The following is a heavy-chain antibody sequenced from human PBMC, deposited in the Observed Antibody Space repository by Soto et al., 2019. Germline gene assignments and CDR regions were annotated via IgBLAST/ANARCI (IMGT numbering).Heavy chain of an antibody. J-gene: IGHJ4*02. Sequence: QVQLQESGPGLVKPSETLSLTCTVSGGSISSYYWSWIRQPPGKGLEWIGYIYYSGSTNYNPSIKSRVTISVDTSKNQFSLKLSSLAAADTAVYYCARATYYYDSSGYLYYFDYWGQGTLVTVSS. V-gene: IGHV4-59*01. CDR1: GGSISSYY. CDR3: ARATYYYDSSGYLYYFDY. CDR2: IYYSGST. D-gene: IGHD3-22*01.